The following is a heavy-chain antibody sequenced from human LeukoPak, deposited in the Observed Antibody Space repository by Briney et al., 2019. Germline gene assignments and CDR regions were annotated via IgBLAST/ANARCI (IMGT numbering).Heavy chain of an antibody. CDR1: GGTFSSYA. Sequence: SVKVSCKASGGTFSSYAIIWVRQAPGQGLGWMGRIIPILGIANYAQKFQGRVTITADKSTSTAYMELSSLRSEDTAVYYCARGGVVPAAIDYWGQGTLVTVSS. D-gene: IGHD2-2*01. CDR3: ARGGVVPAAIDY. CDR2: IIPILGIA. V-gene: IGHV1-69*04. J-gene: IGHJ4*02.